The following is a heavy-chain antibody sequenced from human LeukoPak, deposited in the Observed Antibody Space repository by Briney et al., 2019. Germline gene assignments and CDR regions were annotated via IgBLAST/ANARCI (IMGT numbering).Heavy chain of an antibody. CDR3: ARGGIAVAGREDY. J-gene: IGHJ4*02. CDR1: GGTFSSYA. Sequence: SVKVSCKASGGTFSSYAISWVRQAPGQGLEWMGGIIPIFGTANYAQKFQGRVTITTDESTSTAYMELSSLRSDDTAVYYCARGGIAVAGREDYWGQGTLVTVSS. V-gene: IGHV1-69*05. CDR2: IIPIFGTA. D-gene: IGHD6-19*01.